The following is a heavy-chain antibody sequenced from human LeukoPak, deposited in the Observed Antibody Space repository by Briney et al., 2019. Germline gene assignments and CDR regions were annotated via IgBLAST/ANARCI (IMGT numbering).Heavy chain of an antibody. J-gene: IGHJ4*02. CDR1: GFTFSSYG. CDR2: IWYDGSKQ. CDR3: AREPAGGVITIDY. V-gene: IGHV3-33*01. D-gene: IGHD3-10*01. Sequence: SGGSLRLSCAASGFTFSSYGMHWVRQAPGKGLEWVALIWYDGSKQYYADSVKGRFTISRDNSKNTLYLQMNSLRAEDTAVYYCAREPAGGVITIDYWGQGTLVTVSS.